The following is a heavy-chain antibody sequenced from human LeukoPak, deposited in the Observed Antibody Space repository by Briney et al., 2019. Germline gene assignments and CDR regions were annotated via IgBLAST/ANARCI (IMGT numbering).Heavy chain of an antibody. V-gene: IGHV4-61*02. CDR1: GGSISSGSYY. CDR3: ARSLGVPAAMSFDP. J-gene: IGHJ5*02. CDR2: IYTSGST. Sequence: KASQTLSLTCTVSGGSISSGSYYWSWIRQPAGKGLEWIGRIYTSGSTNYNPSLKSRVTISEDTSKNQFSLKLSSVTAADTAVYYCARSLGVPAAMSFDPWGQGTLVTVSS. D-gene: IGHD2-2*01.